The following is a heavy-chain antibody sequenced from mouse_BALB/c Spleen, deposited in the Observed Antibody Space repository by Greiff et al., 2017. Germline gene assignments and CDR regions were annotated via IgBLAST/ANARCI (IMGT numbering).Heavy chain of an antibody. CDR2: ISSGGSYT. CDR3: ARDAYTYAMDY. J-gene: IGHJ4*01. V-gene: IGHV5-9-4*01. D-gene: IGHD2-10*01. CDR1: GFTFSSYA. Sequence: EVQLVESGGGLVKPGGSLKLSCAASGFTFSSYAMSWVRQSPEKRLEWVAEISSGGSYTYYPDTVTGRFTISRDNAKNTLYLEMSSLRSEDTAMYYCARDAYTYAMDYWGQGTSVTVSS.